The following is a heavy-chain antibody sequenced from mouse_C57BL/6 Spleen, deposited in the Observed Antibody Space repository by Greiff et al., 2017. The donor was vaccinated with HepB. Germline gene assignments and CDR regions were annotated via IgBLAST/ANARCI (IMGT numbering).Heavy chain of an antibody. D-gene: IGHD3-2*02. CDR2: IYPGDGDT. Sequence: VQLMESGPELVKPGASVKISCKASGYAFSSSWMNWVKQRPGQGLEWIGRIYPGDGDTNYNGKFKGKATLTADKSSSTAYMQLSSLTSEDSAVYFCARDRSVRFADWGQGTLVTVAA. J-gene: IGHJ3*01. CDR3: ARDRSVRFAD. CDR1: GYAFSSSW. V-gene: IGHV1-82*01.